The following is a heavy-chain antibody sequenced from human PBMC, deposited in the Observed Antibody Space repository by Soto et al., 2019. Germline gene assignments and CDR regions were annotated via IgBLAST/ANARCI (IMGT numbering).Heavy chain of an antibody. CDR3: TRVLGYSFEPGKTRISAMDV. J-gene: IGHJ6*02. Sequence: QVQLVQSGAEVKKPGSSVTVSCKTSGGTFSKDAINWVRQAPGQGLEWMGLLIPVFGSPISAQKFQGRIRITADESTSTAFMELSSVRSEDTAVYYCTRVLGYSFEPGKTRISAMDVWGQGTTVSVSS. CDR1: GGTFSKDA. CDR2: LIPVFGSP. V-gene: IGHV1-69*01. D-gene: IGHD1-1*01.